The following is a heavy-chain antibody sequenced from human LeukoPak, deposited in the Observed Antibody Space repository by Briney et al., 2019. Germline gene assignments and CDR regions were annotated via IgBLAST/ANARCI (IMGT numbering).Heavy chain of an antibody. CDR2: ISGSGGST. J-gene: IGHJ6*03. CDR1: GFTSSSYA. CDR3: AKDGGEYYDILTGYYPRLYYMDV. Sequence: PGGSLRLSCAASGFTSSSYAMSWVRQAPGKGLEWVSAISGSGGSTYYADSVKGRFTISRDNSKNTLYLQMNSLRAEDTAVYYCAKDGGEYYDILTGYYPRLYYMDVWGKGTTVTISS. D-gene: IGHD3-9*01. V-gene: IGHV3-23*01.